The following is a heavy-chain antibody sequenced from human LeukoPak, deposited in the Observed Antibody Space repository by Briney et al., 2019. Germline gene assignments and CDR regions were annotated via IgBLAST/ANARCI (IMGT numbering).Heavy chain of an antibody. D-gene: IGHD1-26*01. CDR2: ISGDSKYI. Sequence: GGSLRLSCAGSGFTFSRYTFNWVRQAPGRGLEWVSAISGDSKYIYYTDSVKGRFTISRDNAKSSVFLQMNSLRVEDTAVYYCARGPVGATREPYYFDYWGQGTLVTVSS. J-gene: IGHJ4*02. CDR1: GFTFSRYT. V-gene: IGHV3-21*01. CDR3: ARGPVGATREPYYFDY.